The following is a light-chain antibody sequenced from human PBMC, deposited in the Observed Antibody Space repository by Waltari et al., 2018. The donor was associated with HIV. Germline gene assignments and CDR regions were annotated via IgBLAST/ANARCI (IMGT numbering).Light chain of an antibody. CDR2: NAS. J-gene: IGLJ1*01. CDR3: HVWDRSSDPHG. Sequence: SYVLTQPPSVSVAPGQTARITCGGNNIGSKRVHWYQQKAGQAPVLVVYNASDRPSGIPERFSGSNSANTATLTISRVEDGDEADYYCHVWDRSSDPHGFGTGTKVTVL. CDR1: NIGSKR. V-gene: IGLV3-21*02.